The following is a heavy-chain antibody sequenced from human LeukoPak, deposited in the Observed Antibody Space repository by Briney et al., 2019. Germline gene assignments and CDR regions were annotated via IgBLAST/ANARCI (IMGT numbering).Heavy chain of an antibody. CDR2: ISYDGSNK. CDR1: GFTFSSYG. V-gene: IGHV3-30*18. J-gene: IGHJ5*02. CDR3: AKAGYGSGNNWFDP. Sequence: GGSLRLSCAASGFTFSSYGMHWVRQAPGKGLAWVAVISYDGSNKYYADSVKGRLTISRDNSKNTLNLQMNSLRAEDTAVYYCAKAGYGSGNNWFDPWGEGTLVTVSS. D-gene: IGHD3-10*01.